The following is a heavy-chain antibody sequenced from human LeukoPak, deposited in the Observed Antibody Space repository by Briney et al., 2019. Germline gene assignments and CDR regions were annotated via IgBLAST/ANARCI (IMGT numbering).Heavy chain of an antibody. CDR1: GFTFSSYA. CDR2: ISGSGGST. Sequence: GGSLRLSCAASGFTFSSYAMSWVRQAPGKGLEWVSAISGSGGSTYYADSVKGRFTISRDNSKNMLYLQMNSLRAEDTAVYYCAKSLGYDFWSGYFAYWGQGTLVTVSS. J-gene: IGHJ4*02. CDR3: AKSLGYDFWSGYFAY. D-gene: IGHD3-3*01. V-gene: IGHV3-23*01.